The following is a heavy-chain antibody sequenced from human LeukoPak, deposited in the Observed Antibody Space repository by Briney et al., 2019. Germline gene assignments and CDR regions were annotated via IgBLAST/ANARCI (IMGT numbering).Heavy chain of an antibody. CDR3: ARLSLDFMAAALPGFDY. Sequence: SETLSLTCTVSGGSISSSSYYWGWIRQPPGKGLEWIGSIYYSGSTYYNPSLKSRVTISVDTSKNQFSLKLSSVTAADTAVYYCARLSLDFMAAALPGFDYWGQGTLVTVSS. D-gene: IGHD6-13*01. V-gene: IGHV4-39*01. J-gene: IGHJ4*02. CDR1: GGSISSSSYY. CDR2: IYYSGST.